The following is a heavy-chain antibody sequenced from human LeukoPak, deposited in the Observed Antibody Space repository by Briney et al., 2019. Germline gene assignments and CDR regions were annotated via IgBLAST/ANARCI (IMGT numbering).Heavy chain of an antibody. V-gene: IGHV3-23*01. D-gene: IGHD2-15*01. Sequence: GGSLRLSCTASGFTFSSYAMSWVRQAPGKGLEWVSGISDSGEITFYADSVKGRFTISRDDSENTLYLQMNSLRAEDTAVYYCAKDSGAYCSGGSCLHYFDYWGQGTLVTVSS. CDR3: AKDSGAYCSGGSCLHYFDY. CDR1: GFTFSSYA. J-gene: IGHJ4*02. CDR2: ISDSGEIT.